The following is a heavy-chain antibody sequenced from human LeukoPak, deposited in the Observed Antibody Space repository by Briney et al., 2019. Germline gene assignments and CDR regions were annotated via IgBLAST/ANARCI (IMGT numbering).Heavy chain of an antibody. CDR2: ISGSGGST. CDR3: AKHPDGDPVMGYYYYYMDV. Sequence: GGSLRLSCAASGFTFSSYAMSWVRQAPGKGLEWVSAISGSGGSTYYADSVKGRFTISRDNSKNTLYLQMNSLRAEDTAVYYCAKHPDGDPVMGYYYYYMDVWGKGTTVTVSS. CDR1: GFTFSSYA. V-gene: IGHV3-23*01. J-gene: IGHJ6*03. D-gene: IGHD4-17*01.